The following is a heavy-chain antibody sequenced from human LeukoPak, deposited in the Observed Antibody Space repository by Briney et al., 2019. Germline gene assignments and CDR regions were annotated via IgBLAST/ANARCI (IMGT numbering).Heavy chain of an antibody. CDR3: GGGEGDRRYDAFDS. J-gene: IGHJ3*02. D-gene: IGHD1-26*01. CDR2: IYYSGST. CDR1: GGAISSGGYY. V-gene: IGHV4-31*03. Sequence: SETLSLTCTVSGGAISSGGYYWSWIRQHPGKVLEWIRYIYYSGSTYYNPSLKSRATISVDTAKNQFSLKLSSVTAAETAVYYCGGGEGDRRYDAFDSGGQGTMVTVSS.